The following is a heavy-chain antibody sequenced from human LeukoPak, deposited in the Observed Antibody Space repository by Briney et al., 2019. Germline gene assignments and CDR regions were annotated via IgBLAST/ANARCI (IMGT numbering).Heavy chain of an antibody. Sequence: SETLSLTCTVSGGSISSSSYYWGWIRQPPGKGLEWIGSIYYSGSTYYNPSLKSRVPISVDTSKNQFSLKLSSVTAADTAVYYCTAGRSDYFDFWGQGTLVTFSS. CDR2: IYYSGST. CDR3: TAGRSDYFDF. V-gene: IGHV4-39*01. CDR1: GGSISSSSYY. J-gene: IGHJ4*02. D-gene: IGHD6-25*01.